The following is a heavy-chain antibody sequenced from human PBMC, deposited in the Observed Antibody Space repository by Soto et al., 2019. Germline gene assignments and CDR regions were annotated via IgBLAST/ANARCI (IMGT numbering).Heavy chain of an antibody. CDR1: GGSISSYY. CDR2: IYYSGST. V-gene: IGHV4-59*01. J-gene: IGHJ4*02. Sequence: SETLSLTCTVSGGSISSYYWSWIRQPPGKGLEWIGYIYYSGSTNYNPSLKSRVTISVDTSKNQFSLKLSSVTAADTAVYYCASVEMATINLDYWGQGTLVTVSS. CDR3: ASVEMATINLDY. D-gene: IGHD5-12*01.